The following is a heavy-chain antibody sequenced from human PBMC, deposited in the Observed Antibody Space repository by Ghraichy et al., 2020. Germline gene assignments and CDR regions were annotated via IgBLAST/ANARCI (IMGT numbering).Heavy chain of an antibody. CDR1: GFTFSSHW. Sequence: GGSLRLSCAASGFTFSSHWMHWVRQAPGKGLVALSHINGAETTTTYAESVKGRFTISRDNAKNTLYLQMNGLRAEDTAIYYCARDNWGSIDYWGQGTLVTVSS. CDR3: ARDNWGSIDY. V-gene: IGHV3-74*03. CDR2: INGAETTT. J-gene: IGHJ4*02. D-gene: IGHD7-27*01.